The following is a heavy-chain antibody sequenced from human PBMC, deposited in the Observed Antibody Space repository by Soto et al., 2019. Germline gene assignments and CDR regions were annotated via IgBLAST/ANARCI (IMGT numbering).Heavy chain of an antibody. D-gene: IGHD6-13*01. CDR3: ARGWLATGGSLSYMDV. CDR2: IGTAGDT. Sequence: EVQLVESGGGLIQPGGSLRLSCAASGFTFSSYDMHWVRQATGKGLEWVSAIGTAGDTYYPGSVKGRFTISRENAKNPLYLQMNSLRAGDTALYYCARGWLATGGSLSYMDVWGKGTTVTVSS. CDR1: GFTFSSYD. V-gene: IGHV3-13*01. J-gene: IGHJ6*03.